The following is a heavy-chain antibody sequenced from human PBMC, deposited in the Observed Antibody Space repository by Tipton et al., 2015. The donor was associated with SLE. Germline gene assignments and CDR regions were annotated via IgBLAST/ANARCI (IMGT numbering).Heavy chain of an antibody. J-gene: IGHJ6*02. CDR1: GGSISSGASS. D-gene: IGHD1-26*01. V-gene: IGHV4-30-2*01. CDR3: VRDWEGDRPEAGMDV. Sequence: LRLSCTVSGGSISSGASSWSWIRQPPGKGLEWMGYIYHTGSTYNNPSLKSRVTISVDRSKNQFSLKLSSVTATDTAVYYCVRDWEGDRPEAGMDVWGQGTTVTVSS. CDR2: IYHTGST.